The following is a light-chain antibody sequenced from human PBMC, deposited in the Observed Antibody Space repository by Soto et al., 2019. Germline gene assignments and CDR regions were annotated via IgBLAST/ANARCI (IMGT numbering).Light chain of an antibody. CDR3: QQYKGWPTT. Sequence: EIVMTQSPATLSVSPGERVTLSCRASQSVGTTIAWYQQKSGQAPRLLIYYASTRATGVPARFSASGSGTDFTLTTTSLQSEDFGIYYCQQYKGWPTTFGQGTKVDIK. CDR1: QSVGTT. V-gene: IGKV3-15*01. CDR2: YAS. J-gene: IGKJ1*01.